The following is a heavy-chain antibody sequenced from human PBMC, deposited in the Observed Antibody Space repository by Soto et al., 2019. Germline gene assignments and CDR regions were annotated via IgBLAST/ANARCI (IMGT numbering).Heavy chain of an antibody. Sequence: QVQLVESGGGVVQPGRSLRLSCAASGFTFSSYAMHWVRQAPGKGLEWVAVISYDGSNKYYADSVKGRFTISRDNSKNTLHLQMNSLRAEDTAVYYCARAKNYYYYYGMDVWGQGTTVTVSS. V-gene: IGHV3-30-3*01. CDR3: ARAKNYYYYYGMDV. J-gene: IGHJ6*02. CDR2: ISYDGSNK. CDR1: GFTFSSYA.